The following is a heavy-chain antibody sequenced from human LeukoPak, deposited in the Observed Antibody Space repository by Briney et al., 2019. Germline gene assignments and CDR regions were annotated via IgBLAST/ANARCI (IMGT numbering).Heavy chain of an antibody. CDR3: ARDLYRIVVVPHYFDY. D-gene: IGHD3-22*01. CDR1: GFTFSSYS. Sequence: GGSLRLSCAGSGFTFSSYSLNWVRQAPGKGLEWVSSISSTSTYIYYADSVKGRFIISRDNAKNSLYLQMNSLRAEDTAVYYCARDLYRIVVVPHYFDYWGQGTLVTVSS. V-gene: IGHV3-21*01. CDR2: ISSTSTYI. J-gene: IGHJ4*02.